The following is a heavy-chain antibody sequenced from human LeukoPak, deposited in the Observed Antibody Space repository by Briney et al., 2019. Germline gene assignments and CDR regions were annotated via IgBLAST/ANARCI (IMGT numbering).Heavy chain of an antibody. CDR3: VKAPSYSSGWHFFDY. D-gene: IGHD6-19*01. CDR2: ISSHGAST. Sequence: GGSLRLSCSASGFTFSSYAMNWVRQAPGKGLEYVSAISSHGASTYYADSMKGRFTISRDNSKNTLYLQMSSLRAEDTAVCYCVKAPSYSSGWHFFDYWGQGTLVTVSS. J-gene: IGHJ4*02. V-gene: IGHV3-64D*06. CDR1: GFTFSSYA.